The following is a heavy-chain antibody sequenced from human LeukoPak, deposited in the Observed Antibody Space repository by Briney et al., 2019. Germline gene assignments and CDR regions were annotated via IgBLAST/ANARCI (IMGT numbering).Heavy chain of an antibody. V-gene: IGHV1-8*01. J-gene: IGHJ5*02. CDR2: MNPNSGNT. CDR1: GYAFTSYD. D-gene: IGHD5-24*01. Sequence: GASVKVSCKASGYAFTSYDINWVRQATGQGLEWMGWMNPNSGNTGYAQKFQGRVTMTRNTSISTAYMELSSLRSEDTAVYYCARARDGYKLNWFDPWGQGTLVTVSS. CDR3: ARARDGYKLNWFDP.